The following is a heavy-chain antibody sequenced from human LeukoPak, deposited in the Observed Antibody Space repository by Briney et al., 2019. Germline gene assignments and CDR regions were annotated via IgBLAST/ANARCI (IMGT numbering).Heavy chain of an antibody. CDR2: ISSSGSTI. CDR3: ARRNYDFWSGSRTYYYYMDV. Sequence: GGSLRLSCAASGFTFSTYEMNWVRQAPGKGLECVSYISSSGSTIYYADSVKGRFTISRDNAKNSLYLQMNSLRAEDTAVYYCARRNYDFWSGSRTYYYYMDVWGKGTTVTVSS. J-gene: IGHJ6*03. V-gene: IGHV3-48*03. D-gene: IGHD3-3*01. CDR1: GFTFSTYE.